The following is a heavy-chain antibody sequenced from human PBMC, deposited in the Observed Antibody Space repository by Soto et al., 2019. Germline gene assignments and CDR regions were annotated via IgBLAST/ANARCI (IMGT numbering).Heavy chain of an antibody. J-gene: IGHJ2*01. CDR1: GGTFSSYA. CDR2: IIPIFGTA. CDR3: ARAGIVATIRDWYFDL. V-gene: IGHV1-69*12. Sequence: QVQLVQSGAEVKKPGSSVKVSCKASGGTFSSYAISWVRQAPGQGLEWMGGIIPIFGTANYAKKFQGRVTLTADESTSTAYIALGRLRSEDTAVYYCARAGIVATIRDWYFDLWGRGTLVTVSS. D-gene: IGHD5-12*01.